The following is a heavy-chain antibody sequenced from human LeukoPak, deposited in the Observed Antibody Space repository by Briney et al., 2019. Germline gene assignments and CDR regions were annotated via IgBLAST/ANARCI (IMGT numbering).Heavy chain of an antibody. CDR1: GFTFSSYA. V-gene: IGHV3-30-3*01. CDR2: ISYDGSNK. D-gene: IGHD1-26*01. CDR3: ARDSGSYTGAFDI. Sequence: AGGSLRLSCAASGFTFSSYAMSWVRQAPGKGLEWVAVISYDGSNKYYADSVKGRFTISRDNSKNTLYLQMNSLRAEDTAVYYCARDSGSYTGAFDIWGQGTMVTVSS. J-gene: IGHJ3*02.